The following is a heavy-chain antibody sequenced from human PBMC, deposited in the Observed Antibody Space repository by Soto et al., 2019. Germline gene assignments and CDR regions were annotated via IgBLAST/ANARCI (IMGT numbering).Heavy chain of an antibody. CDR2: VYYSGNT. V-gene: IGHV4-39*01. CDR3: ARQEEYYGSGSYLDH. CDR1: GGSISNNSYY. J-gene: IGHJ4*02. D-gene: IGHD3-10*01. Sequence: PSETLSLTCTVSGGSISNNSYYWGWVRQPPGKGLEWIGSVYYSGNTYYDPSLKSRVTISVDTSKNQFSLKLSSVTAADTAVYYCARQEEYYGSGSYLDHWGQGTLVTVSS.